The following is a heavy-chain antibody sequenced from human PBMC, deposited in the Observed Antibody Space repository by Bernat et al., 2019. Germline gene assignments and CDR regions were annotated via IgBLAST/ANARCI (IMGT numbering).Heavy chain of an antibody. CDR2: ISRSSTYK. J-gene: IGHJ4*02. V-gene: IGHV3-21*05. Sequence: EVQLVESGGGLVKPGGSLRLSCAASGIAFSTYSMNWVRQAPGKGLEWVSYISRSSTYKQYTDSVKGRFTISRDDAKNSLYLQMNSLRAEDTAVYYCATVHRSGWYVSGYWGQGTLVTVSS. CDR3: ATVHRSGWYVSGY. D-gene: IGHD6-19*01. CDR1: GIAFSTYS.